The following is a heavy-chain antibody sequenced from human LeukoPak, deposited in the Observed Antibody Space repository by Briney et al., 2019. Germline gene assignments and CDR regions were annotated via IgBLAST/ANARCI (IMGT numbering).Heavy chain of an antibody. V-gene: IGHV4-30-4*08. CDR1: GGSISSGGYY. Sequence: SETLSLTCTVSGGSISSGGYYWSWIRQPPGKGLEWIGSIYYSGSTYYNPSLRSRVTISVDTSKNQFSLKLSSVTAADTAVYYCASQAGYMGFSFDYWGQGTLVTVSS. CDR3: ASQAGYMGFSFDY. J-gene: IGHJ4*02. D-gene: IGHD5-18*01. CDR2: IYYSGST.